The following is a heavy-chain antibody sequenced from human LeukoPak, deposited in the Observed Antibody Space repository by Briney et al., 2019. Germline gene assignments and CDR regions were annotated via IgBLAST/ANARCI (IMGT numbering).Heavy chain of an antibody. Sequence: SVKVSCKASGGTISSYAISWVRQAPGQGLEWMGRIIPIFGTANYAQKFQGRVTITTDESTSTAYMELSSLRSEDTAVYYCARDAPGDGDYVGWYFDLWGRGTLVTVSS. CDR1: GGTISSYA. D-gene: IGHD4-17*01. J-gene: IGHJ2*01. CDR3: ARDAPGDGDYVGWYFDL. CDR2: IIPIFGTA. V-gene: IGHV1-69*05.